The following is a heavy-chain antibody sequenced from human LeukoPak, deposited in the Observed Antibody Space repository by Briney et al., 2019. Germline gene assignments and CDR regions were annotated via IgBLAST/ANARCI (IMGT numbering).Heavy chain of an antibody. Sequence: SETLSLTCTVSGGSISSSSYYWGWIRQPPGKGLEWIGSIYYSGSTYYNPSLKSRVTISVDTSKKQFSLILNSVTAADTAVYYCAVGRPRSTTRLDDGYDFWGQGTMVTVSS. J-gene: IGHJ3*01. CDR2: IYYSGST. CDR1: GGSISSSSYY. V-gene: IGHV4-39*07. CDR3: AVGRPRSTTRLDDGYDF. D-gene: IGHD1-1*01.